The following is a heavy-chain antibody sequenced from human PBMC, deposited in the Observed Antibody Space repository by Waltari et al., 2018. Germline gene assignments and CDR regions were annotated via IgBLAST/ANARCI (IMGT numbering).Heavy chain of an antibody. CDR1: GFTFSSYS. V-gene: IGHV3-48*04. J-gene: IGHJ6*03. CDR3: ARESHYTSYMDV. CDR2: ISSSSSTI. D-gene: IGHD4-4*01. Sequence: EVQLVESGGGLVQPGGSLRLSCAASGFTFSSYSMNWVRQAPGKGREWVSYISSSSSTIYYADSVKGRFTISRDNAKNSLYLQMNSLRAEDTAVYYCARESHYTSYMDVWGKGTTVTVSS.